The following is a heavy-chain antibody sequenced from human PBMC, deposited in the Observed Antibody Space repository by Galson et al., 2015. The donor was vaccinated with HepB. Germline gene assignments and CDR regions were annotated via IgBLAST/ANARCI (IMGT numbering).Heavy chain of an antibody. J-gene: IGHJ4*02. Sequence: SVKVSCKASGGTFSTYTLSWVRQAPGQGLEWMGGIIPIFGSANYAQKFQGRVTITADESTSTTYMELRRLRSEDKAVYYCARQYDTSGYYPYWGQGTLVTVSS. V-gene: IGHV1-69*13. CDR1: GGTFSTYT. D-gene: IGHD3-22*01. CDR2: IIPIFGSA. CDR3: ARQYDTSGYYPY.